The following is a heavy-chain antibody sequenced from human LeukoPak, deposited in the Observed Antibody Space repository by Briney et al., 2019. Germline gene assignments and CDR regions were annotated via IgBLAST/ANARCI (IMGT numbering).Heavy chain of an antibody. D-gene: IGHD4-17*01. CDR1: GFTFGDYA. J-gene: IGHJ4*02. V-gene: IGHV3-49*03. CDR3: TRTISDYGDYPDY. Sequence: PGRSLRLSCTASGFTFGDYAMSWFRQAPGKGLEWVGFIRSKAYGGTTEYAASVKGRFTISRDDSKSIAYLQMNSLKTEDTAVYYCTRTISDYGDYPDYWGQGTLVTVSS. CDR2: IRSKAYGGTT.